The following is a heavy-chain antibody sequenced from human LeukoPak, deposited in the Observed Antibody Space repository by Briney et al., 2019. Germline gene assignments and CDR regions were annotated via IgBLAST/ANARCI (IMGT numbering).Heavy chain of an antibody. CDR2: IYHSGST. Sequence: SETLSLTCAVSGGSISSSSWWSWVRQPPGKGLEWIGEIYHSGSTNYNPSLKSRVTISVDKSKNQFSLKLSSVTAADTAVYYCARKEYGDYRRFDPWGQGTLVTVSS. CDR1: GGSISSSSW. D-gene: IGHD4-11*01. V-gene: IGHV4-4*02. J-gene: IGHJ5*02. CDR3: ARKEYGDYRRFDP.